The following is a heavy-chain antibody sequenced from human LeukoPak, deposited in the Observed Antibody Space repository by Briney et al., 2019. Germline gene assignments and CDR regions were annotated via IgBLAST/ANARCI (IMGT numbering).Heavy chain of an antibody. D-gene: IGHD3-22*01. V-gene: IGHV1-69*05. CDR1: GGTFSSYA. CDR2: IIPIFGTA. J-gene: IGHJ3*02. CDR3: ARHTRHYYDSSGDAFDI. Sequence: SVKVSCKATGGTFSSYAISWVRQAPGQGLEWMGGIIPIFGTANYAQKFQGRVTITTDESTSTAYMELSSLRSEDTAVYYCARHTRHYYDSSGDAFDIWGQGTMVTVSS.